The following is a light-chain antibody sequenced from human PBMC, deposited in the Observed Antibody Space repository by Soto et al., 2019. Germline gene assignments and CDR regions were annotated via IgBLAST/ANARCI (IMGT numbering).Light chain of an antibody. CDR3: QQYYNWPRT. CDR2: GAS. Sequence: EIVMTQSSATLSVSPGERSTLSCRASENIYTNLAWYQQKPGQXPRXXFYGASTRATGLPARFSGTGSGTELTITINSLQAEDSEVYYCQQYYNWPRTFGQGTRLEIK. V-gene: IGKV3-15*01. CDR1: ENIYTN. J-gene: IGKJ5*01.